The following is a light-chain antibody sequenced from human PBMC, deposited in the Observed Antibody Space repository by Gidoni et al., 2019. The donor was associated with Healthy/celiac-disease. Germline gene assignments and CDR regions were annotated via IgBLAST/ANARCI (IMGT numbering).Light chain of an antibody. Sequence: DIQMTQSPSSLSASVGDRVTITCRASQSISSYLNWYKQKPGKDPKLLIYAASSLQSGVPSRFSGSGSGTDVTLTISSLQPEDFATYYCQQSYSTPPFTFGPGTKVDIK. J-gene: IGKJ3*01. CDR3: QQSYSTPPFT. CDR2: AAS. CDR1: QSISSY. V-gene: IGKV1-39*01.